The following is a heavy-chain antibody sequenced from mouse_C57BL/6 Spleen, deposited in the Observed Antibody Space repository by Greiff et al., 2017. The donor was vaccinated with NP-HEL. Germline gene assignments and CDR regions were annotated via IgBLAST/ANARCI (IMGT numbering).Heavy chain of an antibody. CDR3: ARSGDSNYVFDY. D-gene: IGHD2-5*01. CDR1: GYAFSSYW. V-gene: IGHV1-80*01. Sequence: QVQLQQSGAELVKPGASVKISCKASGYAFSSYWMNWVKQRPGKGLEWIGQIYPGDGDTNYNGKFKGKATLTADKSSSTAYMQLSSLTSEDSAVYFCARSGDSNYVFDYWGQGTTLTVSS. CDR2: IYPGDGDT. J-gene: IGHJ2*01.